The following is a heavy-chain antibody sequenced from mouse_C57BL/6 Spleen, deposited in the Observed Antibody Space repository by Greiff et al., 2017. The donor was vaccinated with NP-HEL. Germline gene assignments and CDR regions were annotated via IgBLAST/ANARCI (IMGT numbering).Heavy chain of an antibody. Sequence: EVQLQQSGPVLVKPGASVKMSCKASGYTFTDYYINWVKQIRGKSLEWIGVINPYNGGTNYNQKFKGKATLTVDKSSSTAYMELNSLTSEDPAVYDCSPQSTYNSNYEDYRGQGTTLTVSS. CDR2: INPYNGGT. D-gene: IGHD2-5*01. J-gene: IGHJ2*01. CDR1: GYTFTDYY. V-gene: IGHV1-19*01. CDR3: SPQSTYNSNYEDY.